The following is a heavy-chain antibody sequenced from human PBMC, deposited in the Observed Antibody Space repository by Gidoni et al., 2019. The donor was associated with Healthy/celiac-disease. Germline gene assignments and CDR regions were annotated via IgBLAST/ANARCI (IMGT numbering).Heavy chain of an antibody. CDR3: TTLPFGTVVVPAAMGYYYYYYMDV. J-gene: IGHJ6*03. CDR1: GFTFSNDW. D-gene: IGHD2-2*01. V-gene: IGHV3-15*01. Sequence: EVQLVESGGGLVKPGGSLRLSCAASGFTFSNDWMSWVRQAPGKGLEWGGRIKSKTDGGTTDYAAPVKGRFTISRDDSKNTLYLQMNSLKTEDTAVYYCTTLPFGTVVVPAAMGYYYYYYMDVWGKGTTVTVSS. CDR2: IKSKTDGGTT.